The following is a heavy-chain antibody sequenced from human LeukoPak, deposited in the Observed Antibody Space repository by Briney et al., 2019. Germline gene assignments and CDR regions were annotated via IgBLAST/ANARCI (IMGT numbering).Heavy chain of an antibody. Sequence: SETLSLTCTVSGGSISSGDYYWSWIRQPPGKGLEWIGYIYYSGSTYYNPSLKSRVTTSVDTSKNQFSLKLSSVTAADTAVYYCTVEDGSGSYYTGYFDYWGQGTLDTVSS. CDR1: GGSISSGDYY. D-gene: IGHD3-10*01. V-gene: IGHV4-30-4*01. J-gene: IGHJ4*02. CDR3: TVEDGSGSYYTGYFDY. CDR2: IYYSGST.